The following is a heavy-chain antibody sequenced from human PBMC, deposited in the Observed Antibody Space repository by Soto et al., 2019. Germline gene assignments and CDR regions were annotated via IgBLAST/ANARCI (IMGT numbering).Heavy chain of an antibody. Sequence: QVQLQESGPGLVKPSETLSLTCTVSGGSISSYYWSWIRQPPGKGLEGIGYIYYSGSTNYNPSLKSRVTISLDTSKNQFSMKLSSVTAADTAVYYCARDVAYYYDRSGYYQPTEFDYWGQGTLVTVSS. D-gene: IGHD3-22*01. CDR3: ARDVAYYYDRSGYYQPTEFDY. CDR1: GGSISSYY. V-gene: IGHV4-59*01. CDR2: IYYSGST. J-gene: IGHJ4*02.